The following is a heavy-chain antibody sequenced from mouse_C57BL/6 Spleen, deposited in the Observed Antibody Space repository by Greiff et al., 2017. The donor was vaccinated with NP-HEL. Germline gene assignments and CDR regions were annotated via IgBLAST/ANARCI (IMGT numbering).Heavy chain of an antibody. V-gene: IGHV1-5*01. CDR2: IYPGNSDT. Sequence: EVQLQQSGTVLARPGASVKMSCKTSGYTFTSYWMHWVKQRPGQGLEWIGAIYPGNSDTSYNQKFKGKAKLTAVTSASTAYMELSSLTNEDSAVYYSFPVPHGDYFDYWGQGTTLTVSS. D-gene: IGHD1-1*01. CDR3: FPVPHGDYFDY. CDR1: GYTFTSYW. J-gene: IGHJ2*01.